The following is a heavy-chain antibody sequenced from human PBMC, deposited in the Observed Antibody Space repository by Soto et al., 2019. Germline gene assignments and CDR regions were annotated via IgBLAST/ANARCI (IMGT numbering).Heavy chain of an antibody. D-gene: IGHD3-10*01. CDR2: IYYSGST. CDR3: ARVFSYYYPRFDY. CDR1: GGCISSGGFH. J-gene: IGHJ4*02. Sequence: TMSLTCTVSGGCISSGGFHWKWLRQHPGKGLEWIGYIYYSGSTHYNPSPTSRVIISIDTSKNQFSLRLTSVTAADTAIYYCARVFSYYYPRFDYWGQGTRVTVSS. V-gene: IGHV4-31*03.